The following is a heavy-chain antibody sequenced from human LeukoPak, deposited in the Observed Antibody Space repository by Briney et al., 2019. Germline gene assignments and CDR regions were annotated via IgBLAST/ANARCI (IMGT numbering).Heavy chain of an antibody. J-gene: IGHJ3*02. CDR2: IYTSGST. CDR1: GGSISSGSYY. D-gene: IGHD2-21*02. Sequence: SQTLSLTCTVSGGSISSGSYYWSWIRQPAGKGLEWIGRIYTSGSTNYNPSLKSRVTISVDTSKNQFSLKLSSVTAADTAVYYCARDNLLILGDPNDAFDIWGQGTMVTVSS. CDR3: ARDNLLILGDPNDAFDI. V-gene: IGHV4-61*02.